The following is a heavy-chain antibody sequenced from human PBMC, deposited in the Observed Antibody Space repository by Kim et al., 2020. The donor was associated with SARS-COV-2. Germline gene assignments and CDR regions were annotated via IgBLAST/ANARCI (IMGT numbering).Heavy chain of an antibody. V-gene: IGHV6-1*01. Sequence: SQTLSLTCAISGDSVSSNSAAWNWIRQSPSRGLEWLGRTYYRSKWYNDYAVSVKSRITINPDTSKNQFSLQLNSVTPEDTAVYYCASGGGGMDDFWSGYYFGDYYYYGMDVWGQGTTVTVSS. CDR2: TYYRSKWYN. D-gene: IGHD3-3*01. CDR1: GDSVSSNSAA. CDR3: ASGGGGMDDFWSGYYFGDYYYYGMDV. J-gene: IGHJ6*02.